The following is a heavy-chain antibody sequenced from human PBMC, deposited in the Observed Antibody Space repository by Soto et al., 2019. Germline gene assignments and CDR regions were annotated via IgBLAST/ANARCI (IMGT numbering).Heavy chain of an antibody. Sequence: PSETLSLTCTVSGDSITSYYWSWIQQPPGKGLEWIGYIYYSGSTNYNPSLKSRVTISIDTSKNQFSLKMRSVTAADTAVYYCAREGGSYSGFDPWGQGTLVTVSS. CDR1: GDSITSYY. D-gene: IGHD1-26*01. CDR2: IYYSGST. V-gene: IGHV4-59*01. J-gene: IGHJ5*02. CDR3: AREGGSYSGFDP.